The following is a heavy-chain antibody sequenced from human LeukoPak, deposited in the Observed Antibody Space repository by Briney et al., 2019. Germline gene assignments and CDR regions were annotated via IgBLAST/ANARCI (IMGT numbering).Heavy chain of an antibody. Sequence: GGSLRLSCAASGFTLSSYAMHWVRQAPGKGLEWVAVISTDGSKKYYADSVKGRFTISRDNYKYTLDLQMNSLRDEDTAVYYCARSRGATGYYWVDYWGQGSLVTVSS. CDR3: ARSRGATGYYWVDY. V-gene: IGHV3-30-3*01. CDR2: ISTDGSKK. CDR1: GFTLSSYA. J-gene: IGHJ4*02. D-gene: IGHD3-22*01.